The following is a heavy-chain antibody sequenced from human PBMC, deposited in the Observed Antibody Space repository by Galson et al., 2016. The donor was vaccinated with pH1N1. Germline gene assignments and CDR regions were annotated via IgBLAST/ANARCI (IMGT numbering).Heavy chain of an antibody. CDR1: GGNLSRHT. CDR3: ARRGYTYGEDAFDL. D-gene: IGHD5-18*01. CDR2: ILPIVGIT. Sequence: SVKVSCKASGGNLSRHTISWVRQAPGQGLEWMGRILPIVGITNYAQKLQGRVTIIADRFTSTVSMELSGLTSDDTAVYYCARRGYTYGEDAFDLWGQGTMVTVS. J-gene: IGHJ3*01. V-gene: IGHV1-69*02.